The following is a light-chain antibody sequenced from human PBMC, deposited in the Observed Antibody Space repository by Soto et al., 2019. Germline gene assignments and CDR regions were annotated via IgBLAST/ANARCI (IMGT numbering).Light chain of an antibody. Sequence: DLQMTQSPSSLSASVGDRVTITCRASQSISSYLNWYQQKQGKAPKXXIYAASSLQSGVPSRFSGSGSGTDFTLTISSLQNEDCATYYCQQSYSTTQTFGQGTKVDI. J-gene: IGKJ1*01. CDR3: QQSYSTTQT. CDR2: AAS. V-gene: IGKV1-39*01. CDR1: QSISSY.